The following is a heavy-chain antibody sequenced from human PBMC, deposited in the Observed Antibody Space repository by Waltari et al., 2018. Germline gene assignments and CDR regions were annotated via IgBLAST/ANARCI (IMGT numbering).Heavy chain of an antibody. D-gene: IGHD6-19*01. CDR1: GFMFSDYY. CDR3: ARTYSSGWYGVN. V-gene: IGHV3-11*04. J-gene: IGHJ4*02. CDR2: ISGSGSPV. Sequence: QVRLVESGGGLVKPGGSLRLSCAASGFMFSDYYMSWIRQAPGKGVEWFSDISGSGSPVDYADSVKGRFTISRDNAKTSLYLQMNSLRVEDAGVYYCARTYSSGWYGVNWGQGTLVTVSS.